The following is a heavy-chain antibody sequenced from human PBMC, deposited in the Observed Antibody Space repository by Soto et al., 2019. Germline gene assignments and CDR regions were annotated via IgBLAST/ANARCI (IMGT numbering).Heavy chain of an antibody. D-gene: IGHD6-13*01. CDR1: GGSISSSNW. Sequence: QVQLQESGPGLVKPSGTLSLTCAVSGGSISSSNWWTWVRQPPGKGLEWIGEIYHSGTTNYNPSLKSRVTISGDRSKNQFSLSLSSVTAADTAVYYCAVPAPGDFDYWGQGTLVTVSS. J-gene: IGHJ4*02. CDR2: IYHSGTT. CDR3: AVPAPGDFDY. V-gene: IGHV4-4*02.